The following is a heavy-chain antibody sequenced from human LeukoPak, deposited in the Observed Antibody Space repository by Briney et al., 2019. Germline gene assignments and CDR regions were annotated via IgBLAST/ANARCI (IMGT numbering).Heavy chain of an antibody. V-gene: IGHV3-48*04. CDR3: AKEPGYSSGWYEGYYYYMDV. CDR2: ISSSGSTI. D-gene: IGHD6-19*01. J-gene: IGHJ6*03. Sequence: GSLRLSCAASGFTFSSYWVSWVRQAPGKGLEWVSYISSSGSTIKYADSVKGRFTISRGNAKNSLYLQMNSLRAEDTAVYYCAKEPGYSSGWYEGYYYYMDVWGKGTTVTVSS. CDR1: GFTFSSYW.